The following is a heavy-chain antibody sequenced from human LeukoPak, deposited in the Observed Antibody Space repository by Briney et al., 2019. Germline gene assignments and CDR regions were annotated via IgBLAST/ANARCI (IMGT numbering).Heavy chain of an antibody. CDR2: IYYSGST. CDR3: ARQIAVAGPILYFDY. D-gene: IGHD6-19*01. V-gene: IGHV4-39*01. Sequence: SETLSLTCTVSGGSISSSSYYWGWIRQPPGKGLEWIGRIYYSGSTYYNPSLKSRVTISVDTSKNQFSLKLSSVTAADTAVYYCARQIAVAGPILYFDYWGQGTLVTVSS. J-gene: IGHJ4*02. CDR1: GGSISSSSYY.